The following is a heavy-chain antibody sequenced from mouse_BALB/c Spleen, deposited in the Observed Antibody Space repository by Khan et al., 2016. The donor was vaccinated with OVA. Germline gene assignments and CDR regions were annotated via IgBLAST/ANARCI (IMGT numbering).Heavy chain of an antibody. J-gene: IGHJ3*01. Sequence: VQLQQSGAELVKPGASVKLSCSASGFNIKDTYIHWMKQRPEQGLEWIGRIDPPNDDSKYGPKFQAKATLTADTSSNTADLQLSSLTSEDTAVYYCATLDGNPFALWGQGTLVSVSA. CDR3: ATLDGNPFAL. CDR2: IDPPNDDS. D-gene: IGHD2-1*01. V-gene: IGHV14-3*02. CDR1: GFNIKDTY.